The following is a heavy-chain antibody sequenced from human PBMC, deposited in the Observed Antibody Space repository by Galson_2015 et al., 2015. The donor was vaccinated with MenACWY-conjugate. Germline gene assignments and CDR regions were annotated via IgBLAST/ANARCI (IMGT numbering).Heavy chain of an antibody. V-gene: IGHV3-30*03. CDR2: ISYHGVNE. CDR3: ARAADGAMVLPVDVFDL. CDR1: RFTFSTYG. D-gene: IGHD2-8*02. J-gene: IGHJ3*01. Sequence: SLRLSCAASRFTFSTYGMHWVRQAPGLGLEWVATISYHGVNEYYADSVKGRFTISRDNSKKTTYLQMSGLRAEDTAVYFCARAADGAMVLPVDVFDLWGQGTMVTVSS.